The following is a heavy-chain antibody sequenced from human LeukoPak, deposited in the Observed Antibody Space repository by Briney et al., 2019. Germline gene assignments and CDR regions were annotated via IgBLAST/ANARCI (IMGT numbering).Heavy chain of an antibody. D-gene: IGHD3-9*01. CDR3: ARAGRYFDWFLDY. J-gene: IGHJ4*02. CDR1: DGSISSGDYY. CDR2: IYYSGST. V-gene: IGHV4-30-4*01. Sequence: SETLSLTCTVSDGSISSGDYYWSWIRQPPGKGLEWIGYIYYSGSTYYNPSLKSRVTISVDTSKNQFSLKLSSVTAADTAVYYCARAGRYFDWFLDYWGQGTLVTVSS.